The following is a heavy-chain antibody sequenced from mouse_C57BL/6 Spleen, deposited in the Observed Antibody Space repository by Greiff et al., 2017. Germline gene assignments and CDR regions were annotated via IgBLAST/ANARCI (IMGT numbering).Heavy chain of an antibody. D-gene: IGHD1-1*01. V-gene: IGHV2-9-1*01. J-gene: IGHJ4*01. CDR3: ASYGSSPYYYAMDY. CDR1: GFSLTSYA. CDR2: IWTGGGT. Sequence: QVQLKQSGPGLVAPSQSLSITCTVSGFSLTSYAISWVRQPPGKGLEWLGVIWTGGGTNYNSALKSRLSISKDNSKSQVFLKMNRLQTDDTARYYCASYGSSPYYYAMDYWGQGTSVTVSS.